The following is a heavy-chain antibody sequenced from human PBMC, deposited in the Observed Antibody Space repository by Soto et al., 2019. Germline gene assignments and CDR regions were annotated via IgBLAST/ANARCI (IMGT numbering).Heavy chain of an antibody. D-gene: IGHD2-2*01. CDR2: IYYNGST. V-gene: IGHV4-59*08. Sequence: QVQLQESGPGLVKPTETLSLTCTVSGASINNYYWSWIRQSPGKGLEWIGYIYYNGSTNYNPSLKSRFTISIDTSKKQFSLKVSSVTAADTAVYYCARHSPYCTSSNCYRPYYYYYMDAWGKGTTVTVSS. CDR1: GASINNYY. J-gene: IGHJ6*03. CDR3: ARHSPYCTSSNCYRPYYYYYMDA.